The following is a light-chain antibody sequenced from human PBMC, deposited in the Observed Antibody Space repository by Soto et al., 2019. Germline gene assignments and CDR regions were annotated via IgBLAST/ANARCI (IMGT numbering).Light chain of an antibody. Sequence: QSALTQPASVSGSPGQSITISCTGTSSDVGGYNYVSWYQQHPGKAPKLMIYEVSDRPSGVSNRFSGSKSGNTASLTISGLQAEAEADYYCSSYTRSSTYVFGNGTKVT. J-gene: IGLJ1*01. V-gene: IGLV2-14*01. CDR3: SSYTRSSTYV. CDR2: EVS. CDR1: SSDVGGYNY.